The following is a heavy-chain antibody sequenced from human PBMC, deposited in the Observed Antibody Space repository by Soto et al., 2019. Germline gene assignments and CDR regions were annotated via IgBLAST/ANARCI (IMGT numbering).Heavy chain of an antibody. D-gene: IGHD6-13*01. CDR1: GLTFRSYA. CDR2: IRRGGDDI. V-gene: IGHV3-23*01. J-gene: IGHJ4*02. Sequence: EVQLLESGGGLVQPGGSLRLSCAASGLTFRSYAMNWVRQAPGKGLEWVSAIRRGGDDIYYADFVRGRFTVSRDNSKNTLYLQMNSLRADDTAVYYCAKLGWRGEPQVVGLPRTDYWGQGTLVTVSS. CDR3: AKLGWRGEPQVVGLPRTDY.